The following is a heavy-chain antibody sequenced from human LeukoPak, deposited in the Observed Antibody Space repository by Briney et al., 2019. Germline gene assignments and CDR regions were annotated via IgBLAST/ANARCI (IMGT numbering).Heavy chain of an antibody. J-gene: IGHJ4*02. D-gene: IGHD6-13*01. CDR3: ARDPPGIAASVSGG. CDR2: IYSVGST. V-gene: IGHV3-53*01. CDR1: GFTVGNNY. Sequence: PGGSLRLSCKASGFTVGNNYMSWVRQAPGEGLEWVALIYSVGSTQYADSVKGRFTISRDNSRNTLYLQMSSLRVEDTAVYYCARDPPGIAASVSGGWGQGILVTVSS.